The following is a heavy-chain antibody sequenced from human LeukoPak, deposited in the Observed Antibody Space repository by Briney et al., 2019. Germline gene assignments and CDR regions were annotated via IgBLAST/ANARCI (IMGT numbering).Heavy chain of an antibody. Sequence: ASVKVSCKASGGTFSSYAISWVRQAPGQGLEWMGRIIPIFGTANYAQKFQGRVTITTDESTSTAYMELSSLRSEDTAVYYCGGYPRGRSDYWGQGTLVTVSS. D-gene: IGHD1-26*01. CDR2: IIPIFGTA. J-gene: IGHJ4*02. V-gene: IGHV1-69*05. CDR1: GGTFSSYA. CDR3: GGYPRGRSDY.